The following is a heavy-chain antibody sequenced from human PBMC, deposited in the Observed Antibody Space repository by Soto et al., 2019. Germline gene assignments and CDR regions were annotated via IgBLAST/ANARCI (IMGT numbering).Heavy chain of an antibody. CDR3: ARDRRITGIVAEIAL. CDR1: GVTFSNHA. CDR2: VAHDGTSK. D-gene: IGHD1-20*01. Sequence: QVQLVESGGGVVQPGRSLRLSCAASGVTFSNHAMHWVRRAPGKGLEWVALVAHDGTSKYYAGSVKGRFTISSDKSTNTLFLQMDSLDTEDTAVYYCARDRRITGIVAEIALWGRGTLVTVSS. J-gene: IGHJ4*02. V-gene: IGHV3-30-3*01.